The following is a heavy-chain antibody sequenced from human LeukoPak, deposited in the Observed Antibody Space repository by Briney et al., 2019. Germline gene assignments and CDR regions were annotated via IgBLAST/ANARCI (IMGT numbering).Heavy chain of an antibody. D-gene: IGHD1-7*01. Sequence: SETLSLTCTVSGGSISSYYSGWIRQPPGKGLEWIGSIYYSGSTNYNPSLKSRVTISVDTSKNQFPLKLSSVTAADTAVYYCARRLSFHGQNYHFDYWGQGTLVTVSS. CDR2: IYYSGST. CDR3: ARRLSFHGQNYHFDY. J-gene: IGHJ4*02. V-gene: IGHV4-39*01. CDR1: GGSISSYY.